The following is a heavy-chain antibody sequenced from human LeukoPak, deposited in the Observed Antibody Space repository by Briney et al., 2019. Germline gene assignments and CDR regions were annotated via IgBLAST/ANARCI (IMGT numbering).Heavy chain of an antibody. Sequence: GGSLRLSCAASGFTFSSYWMHWVRHAPGKGLVWVSRINSDGSSTSYADSVKGRFTISRDNAKNTLYLQMNSLRAEDTAVYYCARVGEWLPRDYWGQGTLVTVSS. V-gene: IGHV3-74*01. J-gene: IGHJ4*02. CDR1: GFTFSSYW. D-gene: IGHD6-19*01. CDR2: INSDGSST. CDR3: ARVGEWLPRDY.